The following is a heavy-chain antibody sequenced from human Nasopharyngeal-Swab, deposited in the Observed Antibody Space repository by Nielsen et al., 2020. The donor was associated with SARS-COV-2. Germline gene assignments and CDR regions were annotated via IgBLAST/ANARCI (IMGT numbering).Heavy chain of an antibody. CDR2: IRSKGNSYAT. D-gene: IGHD2-15*01. CDR1: GFTFSSYS. Sequence: GGSLRLSCAASGFTFSSYSMNWVRQASGNGLEWVGRIRSKGNSYATEYAASVEGRFTISRDDSKNTAYLQMNSLMTEDTAVYYCSRCGGSCYTGKDYWGQGTLVTVSS. V-gene: IGHV3-73*01. J-gene: IGHJ4*02. CDR3: SRCGGSCYTGKDY.